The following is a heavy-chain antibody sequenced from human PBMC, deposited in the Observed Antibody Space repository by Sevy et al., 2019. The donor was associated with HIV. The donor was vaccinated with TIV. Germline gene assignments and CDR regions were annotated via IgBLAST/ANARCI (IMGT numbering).Heavy chain of an antibody. Sequence: VGSLRLSCAASGFTFSSYWMSWVHQAPGKALEWVANIEQDGSEKYYVDSVKGRFTISRDNAKNSLYLQMNSLRAEDTAVYHCARGPYGSGSYYNPSFDYYYGMDVWGQGTTVTVSS. CDR2: IEQDGSEK. D-gene: IGHD3-10*01. CDR3: ARGPYGSGSYYNPSFDYYYGMDV. V-gene: IGHV3-7*01. CDR1: GFTFSSYW. J-gene: IGHJ6*02.